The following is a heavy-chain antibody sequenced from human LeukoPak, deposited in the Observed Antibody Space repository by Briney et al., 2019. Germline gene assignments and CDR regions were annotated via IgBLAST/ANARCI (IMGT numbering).Heavy chain of an antibody. CDR1: GFSITTSGVG. Sequence: SGPTLVKPTQTLTLTCTFSGFSITTSGVGVGWIRQPPGKALEWLALIYWKHHKPYSPALRSRLTVTMDTSKTQVVLTMTNMDPVDTATYYCAHSYDTGGNYYSRFDNWGQGTLVTVSS. V-gene: IGHV2-5*01. D-gene: IGHD3-22*01. CDR2: IYWKHHK. J-gene: IGHJ4*02. CDR3: AHSYDTGGNYYSRFDN.